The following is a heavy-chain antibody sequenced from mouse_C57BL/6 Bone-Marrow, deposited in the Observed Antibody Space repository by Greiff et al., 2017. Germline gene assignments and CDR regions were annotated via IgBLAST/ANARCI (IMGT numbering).Heavy chain of an antibody. CDR3: ARKDYDWAY. D-gene: IGHD2-4*01. CDR2: IYPRSGNT. CDR1: GYTFTSYG. V-gene: IGHV1-81*01. Sequence: VQGVESGAELPRPGASVKLSCKASGYTFTSYGISWVKQRTGQGLEWIGEIYPRSGNTYYNEKFKGKATLTADKSSSTAYMELRSLTSEDSAVYFCARKDYDWAYWGQGTLVTVSA. J-gene: IGHJ3*01.